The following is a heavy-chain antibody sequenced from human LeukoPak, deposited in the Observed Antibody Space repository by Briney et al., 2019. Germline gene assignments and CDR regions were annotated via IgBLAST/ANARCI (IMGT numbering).Heavy chain of an antibody. CDR2: IKPDGSEK. D-gene: IGHD2-21*02. Sequence: GGSLRLSCAASGFTFSSSWMRWVRQAPGKGLEGVANIKPDGSEKVHVDSVKGRFTISRDNSKSSLSLQMNSLRAEDTAVYYCARYGLTAALDFWGQGTLVTVSS. CDR1: GFTFSSSW. V-gene: IGHV3-7*01. J-gene: IGHJ4*02. CDR3: ARYGLTAALDF.